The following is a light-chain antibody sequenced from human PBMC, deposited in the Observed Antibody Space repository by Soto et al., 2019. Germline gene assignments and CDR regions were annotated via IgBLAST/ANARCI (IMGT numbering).Light chain of an antibody. CDR1: SGHSSYI. CDR2: LEGSGSY. J-gene: IGLJ2*01. Sequence: QLVLTQSSSASASLGSSVKLTCTLSSGHSSYIIAWHQQQPGKAPRYLMKLEGSGSYNKGSGVPDRFSGSSSGADRYLTISNLQSEDEADYYCETWDSTPIFGGGTKLTVL. CDR3: ETWDSTPI. V-gene: IGLV4-60*03.